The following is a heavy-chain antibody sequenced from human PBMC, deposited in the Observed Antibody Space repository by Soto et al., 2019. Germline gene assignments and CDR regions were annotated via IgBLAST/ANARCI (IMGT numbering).Heavy chain of an antibody. CDR2: VSYIGST. CDR3: ARGDSFDCYYEFFNH. Sequence: LCLTCTVSGGSISSGACYWTWIRQHPGKGLEWIGYVSYIGSTYYNPSLKSRVTMSLDTSKNQFSLKLSSLTAADTVVYYCARGDSFDCYYEFFNHWGQGALVTVSS. V-gene: IGHV4-31*03. CDR1: GGSISSGACY. J-gene: IGHJ1*01. D-gene: IGHD3-22*01.